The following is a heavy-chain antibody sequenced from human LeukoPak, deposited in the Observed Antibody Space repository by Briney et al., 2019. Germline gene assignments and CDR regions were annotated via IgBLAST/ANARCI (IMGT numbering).Heavy chain of an antibody. CDR2: IYYSGST. D-gene: IGHD3-3*01. V-gene: IGHV4-59*01. Sequence: PSETLSLTCTVSGGSIRSYYWSWIRQPPGKGLEWIGYIYYSGSTNYNPSLKSRVTISVDTSKNQFSLKLTSVTAADTALYYCGKISSHDFWSAFYYFDYWGQGTLVTVSS. CDR3: GKISSHDFWSAFYYFDY. J-gene: IGHJ4*02. CDR1: GGSIRSYY.